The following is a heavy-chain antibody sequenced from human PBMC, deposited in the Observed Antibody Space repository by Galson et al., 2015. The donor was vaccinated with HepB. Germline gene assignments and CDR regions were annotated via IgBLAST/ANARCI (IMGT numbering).Heavy chain of an antibody. Sequence: SLRLSCAASGFTFSSYSMNWVRQAPGKGLEWVSSISSSSSYIYYADSVKGRFTISRDNAKNSLYLQMNSLRAEDTAVYYCARAPNSSGWYLGRNPRPHQNLFDYWGQGTLVTVSS. CDR2: ISSSSSYI. J-gene: IGHJ4*02. V-gene: IGHV3-21*01. CDR3: ARAPNSSGWYLGRNPRPHQNLFDY. CDR1: GFTFSSYS. D-gene: IGHD6-19*01.